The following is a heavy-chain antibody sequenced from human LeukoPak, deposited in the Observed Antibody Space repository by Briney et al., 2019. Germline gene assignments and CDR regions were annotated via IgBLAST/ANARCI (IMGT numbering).Heavy chain of an antibody. V-gene: IGHV3-48*01. CDR2: ISSSSSTI. CDR3: VREFPCSGDGCYQPVGY. D-gene: IGHD2-15*01. J-gene: IGHJ4*02. Sequence: PGGSLRLSCAASGFTFSSYSMIWVRQAPGKGLEWVSYISSSSSTIYYADSVKGRFTISRDNAKNSLYLQMNTLRAEDTALYYCVREFPCSGDGCYQPVGYWGQGTLVTVSS. CDR1: GFTFSSYS.